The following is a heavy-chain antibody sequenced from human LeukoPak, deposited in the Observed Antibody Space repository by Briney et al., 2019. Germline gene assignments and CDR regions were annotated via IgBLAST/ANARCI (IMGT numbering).Heavy chain of an antibody. CDR3: ARGLLGYCSSTSCQTHGDY. J-gene: IGHJ4*02. D-gene: IGHD2-2*01. Sequence: LETLSLTCAVYGGSFSGYYWSWIRQPPGKGLEWIGEINHSGSTNYNPSLKSRVTISVDTSKNQFSPKLSSVTAADTAVYYCARGLLGYCSSTSCQTHGDYWGQGTLVTVSS. CDR1: GGSFSGYY. V-gene: IGHV4-34*01. CDR2: INHSGST.